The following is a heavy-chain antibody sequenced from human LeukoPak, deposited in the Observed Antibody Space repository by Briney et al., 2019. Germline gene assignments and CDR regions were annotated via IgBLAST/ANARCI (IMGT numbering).Heavy chain of an antibody. Sequence: HSGGSLRLSCAASGFTFSSYAMIWVRQAPGKGLEWVSAISGSGGSTYYGDCVRRRFTISRNNSKNTLYLQMNLRRAEHTAVYYCAKVLRPHGYYDILTGKLFDYCGQRTLVTVSS. CDR2: ISGSGGST. CDR3: AKVLRPHGYYDILTGKLFDY. CDR1: GFTFSSYA. D-gene: IGHD3-9*01. V-gene: IGHV3-23*01. J-gene: IGHJ4*02.